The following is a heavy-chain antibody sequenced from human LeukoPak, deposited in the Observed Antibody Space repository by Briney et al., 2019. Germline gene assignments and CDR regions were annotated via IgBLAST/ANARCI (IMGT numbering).Heavy chain of an antibody. CDR3: AKGESNLRIAARPGCGDY. Sequence: PGGSLRLSCAASGFTFSSYGMHWVRQAPGKGLEWVAFIRYDGSNKYYADSVKGRFTISRDNSKNTLYLQMNSLRAEDTAVYYCAKGESNLRIAARPGCGDYWGQGTLVTVSS. V-gene: IGHV3-30*02. J-gene: IGHJ4*02. D-gene: IGHD6-6*01. CDR1: GFTFSSYG. CDR2: IRYDGSNK.